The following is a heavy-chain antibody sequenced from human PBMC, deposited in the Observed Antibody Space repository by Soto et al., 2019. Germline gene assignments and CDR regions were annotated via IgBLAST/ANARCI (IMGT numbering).Heavy chain of an antibody. D-gene: IGHD2-2*01. V-gene: IGHV3-33*01. J-gene: IGHJ4*02. Sequence: GGSLRLSCAASGFTFSSYGMHWVRQAPGKGLEWVAVIWYDGSNKYYADSVKGRFTISRDNSKNTLYLQMNSLRAEDTAVYYCARAHGASIVVVPAAMLDWGQGTLVTVSS. CDR1: GFTFSSYG. CDR3: ARAHGASIVVVPAAMLD. CDR2: IWYDGSNK.